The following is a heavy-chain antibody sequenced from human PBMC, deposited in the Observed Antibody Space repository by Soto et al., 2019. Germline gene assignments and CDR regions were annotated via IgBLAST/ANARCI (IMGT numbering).Heavy chain of an antibody. J-gene: IGHJ5*02. CDR3: ARGGVAGGNNCFDP. V-gene: IGHV1-69*13. D-gene: IGHD3-16*01. CDR1: GGTFSSYA. CDR2: IIPIFGTA. Sequence: SVKVSCKASGGTFSSYAISWVRQAPGQGLEWMGGIIPIFGTANYAQKFQGRVTITADESTSTAYMELSSLRSEDTAVYYCARGGVAGGNNCFDPWGQGTLVTVSS.